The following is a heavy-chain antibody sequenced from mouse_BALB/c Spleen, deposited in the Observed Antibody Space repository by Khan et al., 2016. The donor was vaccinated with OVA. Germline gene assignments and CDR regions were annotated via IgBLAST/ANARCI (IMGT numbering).Heavy chain of an antibody. CDR1: GYTFSSYW. CDR3: ARGNSCGSTSWFGY. CDR2: ILPGSNST. Sequence: QVQLQQSGAELMKPGASVKISCKPTGYTFSSYWIEWVKQRPGHGLEWIGEILPGSNSTNYNERFQGKATITAEKSSNTAYMQLSSLTSEDSAISSCARGNSCGSTSWFGYWGQGTLVTVSA. D-gene: IGHD1-1*01. V-gene: IGHV1-9*01. J-gene: IGHJ3*01.